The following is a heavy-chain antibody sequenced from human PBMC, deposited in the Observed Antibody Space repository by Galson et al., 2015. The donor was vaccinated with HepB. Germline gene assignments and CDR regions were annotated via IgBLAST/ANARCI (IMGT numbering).Heavy chain of an antibody. V-gene: IGHV3-11*06. CDR1: GFTFSDYY. Sequence: SLRLSCAASGFTFSDYYMSWIRQAPGKGLEWVSSISGSSTYTNYADSVKGRFTISRDNAKNSLYLQMNSLRAEDTAVYYCGSQPYDILTGYFYWGQGTLVTVSS. J-gene: IGHJ4*02. CDR2: ISGSSTYT. CDR3: GSQPYDILTGYFY. D-gene: IGHD3-9*01.